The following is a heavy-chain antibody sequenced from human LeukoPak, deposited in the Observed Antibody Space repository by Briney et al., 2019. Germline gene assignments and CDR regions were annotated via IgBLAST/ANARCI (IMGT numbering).Heavy chain of an antibody. Sequence: ASVKVSCKASGYTFTSYGISWVRQAPGQGLEWMGWISAYNGNANFAQRLQGRVTMTTDTSTSTVYMELRSLRSDDTAVYYCARDMGSYYRTILYNWFDPWGQGTLVTVSS. J-gene: IGHJ5*02. D-gene: IGHD3-10*01. CDR1: GYTFTSYG. V-gene: IGHV1-18*01. CDR3: ARDMGSYYRTILYNWFDP. CDR2: ISAYNGNA.